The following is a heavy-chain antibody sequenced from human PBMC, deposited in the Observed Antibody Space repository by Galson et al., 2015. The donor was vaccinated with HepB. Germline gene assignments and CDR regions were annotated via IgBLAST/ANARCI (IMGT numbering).Heavy chain of an antibody. J-gene: IGHJ4*02. V-gene: IGHV4-39*01. D-gene: IGHD3-22*01. CDR3: ARHVGQTNYYDSSGLTIFDY. Sequence: ETLSLTCPVSGGSISSSSYYWGWIRQPPGKGLEWIGSIYYSGSTYYNPSLKSRVTISVDTSKNQFSLKLSSVTAADTAVYYCARHVGQTNYYDSSGLTIFDYWGQGTLVTVSS. CDR1: GGSISSSSYY. CDR2: IYYSGST.